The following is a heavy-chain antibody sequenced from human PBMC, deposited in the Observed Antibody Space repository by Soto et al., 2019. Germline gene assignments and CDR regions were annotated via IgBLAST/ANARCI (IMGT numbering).Heavy chain of an antibody. D-gene: IGHD6-19*01. J-gene: IGHJ6*02. CDR2: TYYSSKWDI. V-gene: IGHV6-1*01. Sequence: SQTLSLTCAISGGSVSTDSAFWNWLTQYPSKGVEWLGRTYYSSKWDIAYAPSVKSRITINPDTSKNQLALQLSSVTPEDTAAYYCARWRVFIAVAGRANYNYDYGMDGWGLRTTVTVSS. CDR3: ARWRVFIAVAGRANYNYDYGMDG. CDR1: GGSVSTDSAF.